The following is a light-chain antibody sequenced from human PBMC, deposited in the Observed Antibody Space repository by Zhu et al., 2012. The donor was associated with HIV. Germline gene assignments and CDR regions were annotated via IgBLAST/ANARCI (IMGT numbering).Light chain of an antibody. V-gene: IGKV3-20*01. CDR1: QSVSSTY. CDR3: QQYLTLIT. J-gene: IGKJ5*01. CDR2: GAS. Sequence: EIVLTQSPGTLSLSPGERATLSCRASQSVSSTYLAWYQQKPGQAPRLLIFGASNRATGIPDRFSGSGSGTDFTLTISRLEPEDSAVYYCQQYLTLIT.